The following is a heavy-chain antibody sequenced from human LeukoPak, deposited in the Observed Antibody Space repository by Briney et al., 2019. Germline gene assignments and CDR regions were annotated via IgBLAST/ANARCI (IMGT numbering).Heavy chain of an antibody. Sequence: SETLSLTCAVYGGSFSGYYWSWIRQPPGKGLEWIGEINHSGSTNYNPSLKSRVTISVDTSKNQFSLKLSSVTAADTAVYYCARGWHYDILTTSSRYFDLWGRGTLVTVSS. CDR1: GGSFSGYY. V-gene: IGHV4-34*01. D-gene: IGHD3-9*01. J-gene: IGHJ2*01. CDR2: INHSGST. CDR3: ARGWHYDILTTSSRYFDL.